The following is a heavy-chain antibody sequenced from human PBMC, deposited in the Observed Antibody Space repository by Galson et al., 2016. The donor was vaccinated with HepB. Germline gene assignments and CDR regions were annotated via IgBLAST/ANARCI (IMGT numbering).Heavy chain of an antibody. Sequence: SLRLSCAASGFVFSNYAMIWVRQAPGKGLEWVSAISGNAGVAFYADSVKGRFTISRDNAKNSLYLQMNSLRVEDTAVYYCARVRPRSGYCFDYWGQGTLVTVSS. D-gene: IGHD5-12*01. J-gene: IGHJ4*02. CDR1: GFVFSNYA. V-gene: IGHV3-23*01. CDR2: ISGNAGVA. CDR3: ARVRPRSGYCFDY.